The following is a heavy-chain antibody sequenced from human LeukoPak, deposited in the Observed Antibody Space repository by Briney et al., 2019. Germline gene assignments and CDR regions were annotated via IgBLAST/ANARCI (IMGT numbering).Heavy chain of an antibody. D-gene: IGHD4-23*01. CDR3: AKALGPTVGFFDY. CDR2: ISGSGGST. CDR1: GFTFSSYA. Sequence: GGSLRLSCAASGFTFSSYAMSWVRQAPGKGLEWVSGISGSGGSTYDADSVKGPFTISRDNFRNTLYLQMDSLRAEDTAVYYCAKALGPTVGFFDYWGQGTLVTVSS. V-gene: IGHV3-23*01. J-gene: IGHJ4*02.